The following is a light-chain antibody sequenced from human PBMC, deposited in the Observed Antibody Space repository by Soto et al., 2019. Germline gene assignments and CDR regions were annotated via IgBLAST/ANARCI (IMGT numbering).Light chain of an antibody. J-gene: IGKJ1*01. V-gene: IGKV1-12*01. CDR3: QQANSFPWT. Sequence: DIQMTQSPSSVSASVGDRVTITCRASQGIGSWLAWYQQKPGKAPKLLIYGALSLQSGVPSRFSGSVSGTDFTLTISSLQREDSGTYYCQQANSFPWTFGQGTKVEIK. CDR1: QGIGSW. CDR2: GAL.